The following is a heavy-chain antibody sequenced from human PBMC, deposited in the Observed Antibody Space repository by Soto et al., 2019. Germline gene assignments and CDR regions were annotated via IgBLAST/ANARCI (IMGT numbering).Heavy chain of an antibody. CDR3: AKARATSYDGSGPFDY. Sequence: EVQLLESGGGLVQPGGSLSLSCAASGFTFSSYAMNWVRQAPGKGLEWVSAISGSGGSTYYADSVKGRFTISRDNSKNTLYLQMNSLRAEDTAVYYCAKARATSYDGSGPFDYWGQGNLVTVSS. CDR1: GFTFSSYA. D-gene: IGHD3-10*01. CDR2: ISGSGGST. V-gene: IGHV3-23*01. J-gene: IGHJ4*02.